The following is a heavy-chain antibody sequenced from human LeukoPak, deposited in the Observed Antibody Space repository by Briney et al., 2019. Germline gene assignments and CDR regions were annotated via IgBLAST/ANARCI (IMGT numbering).Heavy chain of an antibody. CDR3: AKETSSAYYYVLDY. J-gene: IGHJ4*02. V-gene: IGHV3-30*02. Sequence: GGSLRLSCAASGFTFSSYGMHWVRQAPGKGLEWVAFIRYDGSNKYYADSVKGRFTISRDNSKNTLYLQMNSLRAEDTALYYCAKETSSAYYYVLDYWGQGTLVTVSS. CDR2: IRYDGSNK. D-gene: IGHD3-22*01. CDR1: GFTFSSYG.